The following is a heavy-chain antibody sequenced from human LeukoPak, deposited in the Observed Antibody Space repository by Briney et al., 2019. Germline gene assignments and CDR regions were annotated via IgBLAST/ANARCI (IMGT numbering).Heavy chain of an antibody. Sequence: PGGSLRLSCAASGFTFSSYAMSWVRQAPGKGLEWVSAISGSGGSTYYADSVKGRFTISRDNSKNTLYLQMNSLRAEDTAVYYCGKVRGYSYGGFFDYWGQGTLVTVSS. CDR3: GKVRGYSYGGFFDY. D-gene: IGHD5-18*01. CDR2: ISGSGGST. CDR1: GFTFSSYA. V-gene: IGHV3-23*01. J-gene: IGHJ4*02.